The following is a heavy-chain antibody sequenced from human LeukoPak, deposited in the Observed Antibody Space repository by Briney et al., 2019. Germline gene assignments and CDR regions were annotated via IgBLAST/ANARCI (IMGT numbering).Heavy chain of an antibody. CDR1: GYTFTSYG. J-gene: IGHJ3*02. CDR3: ARLDYYGFNAFDI. D-gene: IGHD3-10*01. V-gene: IGHV1-18*01. CDR2: ISAYNGNT. Sequence: ASVKVSCKASGYTFTSYGISWVRQAPGQGLEWMGWISAYNGNTNYAQKLQGRVTMTRDTSISTAYMELSRLRSDDTAVYYCARLDYYGFNAFDIWGQGTMVTVSS.